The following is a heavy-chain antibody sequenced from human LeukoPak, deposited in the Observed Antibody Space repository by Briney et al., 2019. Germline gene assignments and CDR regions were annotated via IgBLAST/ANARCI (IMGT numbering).Heavy chain of an antibody. Sequence: GGSLRLSRAAPGFTFSSYAMSWVRQAPGKGLEWASAISGSGGSTYYADSVKGRFTISRDNSKNTLYLQMNSLRAEDTAVYYCAKDQESRWTTVTTDFDYWGQGTLVTVSS. CDR3: AKDQESRWTTVTTDFDY. V-gene: IGHV3-23*01. CDR2: ISGSGGST. D-gene: IGHD4-17*01. J-gene: IGHJ4*02. CDR1: GFTFSSYA.